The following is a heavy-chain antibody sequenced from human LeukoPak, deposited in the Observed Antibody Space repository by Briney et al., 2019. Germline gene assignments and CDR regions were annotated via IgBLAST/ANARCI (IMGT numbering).Heavy chain of an antibody. CDR2: ITSRGRSI. CDR1: GFTFSSYE. D-gene: IGHD6-13*01. V-gene: IGHV3-48*03. Sequence: PGGSLRLSCAASGFTFSSYEMNWVRQAPGKGLEWVSYITSRGRSIYYPDSVKGRFTVSRDNAKNSLFLQMNSLRAEDTALYYCAREGAADNFDFWGQGTLVTVSS. CDR3: AREGAADNFDF. J-gene: IGHJ4*02.